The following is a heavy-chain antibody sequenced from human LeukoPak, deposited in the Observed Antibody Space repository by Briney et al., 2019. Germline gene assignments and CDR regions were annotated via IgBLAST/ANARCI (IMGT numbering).Heavy chain of an antibody. J-gene: IGHJ3*02. D-gene: IGHD3/OR15-3a*01. CDR3: ARMDRDDAFDI. CDR1: GGSISSSIYY. Sequence: SETLSLTCTVSGGSISSSIYYWGWTRQPPGKGLEWIVSIYYSGSTYYNPSLKSRVTISVDTSKNQFSLKLSSVTAADTAVYYCARMDRDDAFDICGQGTMITVSA. CDR2: IYYSGST. V-gene: IGHV4-39*01.